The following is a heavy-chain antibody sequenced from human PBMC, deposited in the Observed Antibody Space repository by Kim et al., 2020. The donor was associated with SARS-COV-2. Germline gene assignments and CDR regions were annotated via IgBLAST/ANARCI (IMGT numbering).Heavy chain of an antibody. Sequence: SVKRRFTISRDNSKNTLYLQMTSLRAEDTAVYYCARDPRVYYGSGSYYDYWGQGTLVTVSS. J-gene: IGHJ4*02. V-gene: IGHV3-30*07. D-gene: IGHD3-10*01. CDR3: ARDPRVYYGSGSYYDY.